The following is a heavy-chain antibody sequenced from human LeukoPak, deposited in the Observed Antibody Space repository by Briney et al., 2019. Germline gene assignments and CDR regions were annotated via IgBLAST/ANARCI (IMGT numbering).Heavy chain of an antibody. CDR1: GFTFSSYS. D-gene: IGHD4-17*01. J-gene: IGHJ4*02. CDR2: ISSSSGYI. Sequence: PGGSLRLSCAASGFTFSSYSMNWVRQAPGKGLEWVSSISSSSGYIYYADSVKSRFTISRDNAKNSLYLQMNSLRAEDTAVYYCARGRYGDYLFDYWGQGTLVTVSS. V-gene: IGHV3-21*01. CDR3: ARGRYGDYLFDY.